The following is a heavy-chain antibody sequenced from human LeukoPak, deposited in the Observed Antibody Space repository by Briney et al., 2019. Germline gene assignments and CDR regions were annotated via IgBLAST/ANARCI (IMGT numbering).Heavy chain of an antibody. CDR3: ARKGATAGGTRAFDI. CDR1: GDSIRRTTYY. V-gene: IGHV4-39*07. D-gene: IGHD4-23*01. J-gene: IGHJ3*02. Sequence: PSETLSLICTVSGDSIRRTTYYWGWIRQPPGQGLEWIGDINHSGRTDYDPSLRSRVTISLVTSKSQFSLKLSSVTAADTAVYYCARKGATAGGTRAFDIWGQGTMVTVSS. CDR2: INHSGRT.